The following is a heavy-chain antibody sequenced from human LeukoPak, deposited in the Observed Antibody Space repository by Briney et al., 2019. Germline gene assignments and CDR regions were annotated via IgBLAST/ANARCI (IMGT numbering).Heavy chain of an antibody. Sequence: SSETLSLTCTVSGGSISSGGYYWSWIRQAPGKGLEWIGYIYHSGSTYYNPSLKSRVTISVDRSKNQFSLKLSSVTAADTAVYYCASGSSWYRDLIYWGQGTLVTVSS. D-gene: IGHD6-13*01. V-gene: IGHV4-30-2*01. CDR2: IYHSGST. CDR1: GGSISSGGYY. J-gene: IGHJ4*02. CDR3: ASGSSWYRDLIY.